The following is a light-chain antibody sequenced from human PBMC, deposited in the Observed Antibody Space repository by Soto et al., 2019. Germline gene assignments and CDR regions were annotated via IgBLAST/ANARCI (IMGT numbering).Light chain of an antibody. V-gene: IGLV2-14*01. CDR1: XSDVGGYNY. CDR3: SSYTSSSTLL. J-gene: IGLJ7*01. Sequence: QSALTQPASVSGSPGQSITIXXXXXXSDVGGYNYVSWYQQHPGKAPKLMIYEVSNRPSGVSNRFSGSKSGNTASLTISGLQAEDEADYYCSSYTSSSTLLFGGGTQLTVL. CDR2: EVS.